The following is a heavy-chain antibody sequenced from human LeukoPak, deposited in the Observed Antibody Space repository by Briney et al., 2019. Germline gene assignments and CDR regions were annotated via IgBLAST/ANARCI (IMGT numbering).Heavy chain of an antibody. D-gene: IGHD3-10*01. J-gene: IGHJ3*02. Sequence: GGSLRLSCAASGFTFSSYSMNWVRQAPGKGLEWVSSISGSSSYIYYADSVKGRFTISRDNAKNSLYLQMNSLRAEDTAVYYCATHELKDAFDIWGQGTMVTVSS. CDR1: GFTFSSYS. CDR2: ISGSSSYI. CDR3: ATHELKDAFDI. V-gene: IGHV3-21*01.